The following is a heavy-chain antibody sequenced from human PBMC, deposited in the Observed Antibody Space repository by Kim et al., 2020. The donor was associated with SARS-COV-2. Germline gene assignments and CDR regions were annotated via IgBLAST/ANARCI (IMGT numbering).Heavy chain of an antibody. CDR1: GFTFSSYW. V-gene: IGHV3-7*01. D-gene: IGHD3-9*01. CDR3: ARDYRVYYVILTGYYRGYNFDY. CDR2: IKQDGSEK. Sequence: GGSLRLSCAASGFTFSSYWMSWVRQAPGKGLEWVANIKQDGSEKYYVDSVKGRFTISRDNAKNSLYLQMNSLRAEDTAVYYCARDYRVYYVILTGYYRGYNFDYWGQRTLVTVSS. J-gene: IGHJ4*02.